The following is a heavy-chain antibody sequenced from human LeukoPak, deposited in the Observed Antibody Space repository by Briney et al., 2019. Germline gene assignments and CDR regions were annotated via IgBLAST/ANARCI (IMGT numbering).Heavy chain of an antibody. Sequence: SQTLSLTCTVSGGSISSGSYYWSWIRQPAGKGLEWIGRIYTSGSTNYNPSLKSRVTISVDTSKNQFSLKLSSVTAADTAVYYCARGSYGSRSYWFDPWGQGTLVTVSS. CDR2: IYTSGST. V-gene: IGHV4-61*02. D-gene: IGHD3-10*01. J-gene: IGHJ5*02. CDR1: GGSISSGSYY. CDR3: ARGSYGSRSYWFDP.